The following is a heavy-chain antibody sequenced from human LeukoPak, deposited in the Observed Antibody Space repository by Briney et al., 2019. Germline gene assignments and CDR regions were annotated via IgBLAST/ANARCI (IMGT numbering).Heavy chain of an antibody. Sequence: SETLSLTCTVSGGSISSGDYYWSWIRQPPGKGLEWIGYIYYSGSTYYNPSLKSRVTISVDTSKNQFSLKLSSVTAADTAVYYCARVNYYDSSGYSHYPHFDYWGQGTLVTVSS. CDR1: GGSISSGDYY. J-gene: IGHJ4*02. V-gene: IGHV4-30-4*01. D-gene: IGHD3-22*01. CDR2: IYYSGST. CDR3: ARVNYYDSSGYSHYPHFDY.